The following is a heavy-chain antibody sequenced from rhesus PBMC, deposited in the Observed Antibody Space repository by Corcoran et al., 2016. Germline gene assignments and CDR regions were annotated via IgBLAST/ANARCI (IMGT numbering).Heavy chain of an antibody. CDR1: GYSISSGYG. D-gene: IGHD4-11*01. CDR3: ARDFLPYFDY. Sequence: QVQLQESGPGLVKPSETLSLTCAVSGYSISSGYGWGWSRQPPGKGLEWIGQIYGSSGSTYYNPSLKSRVTVSKDTSKNQFSLKLSSVTAADTAVYYCARDFLPYFDYWGQGVLVTVSS. V-gene: IGHV4-127*01. CDR2: IYGSSGST. J-gene: IGHJ4*01.